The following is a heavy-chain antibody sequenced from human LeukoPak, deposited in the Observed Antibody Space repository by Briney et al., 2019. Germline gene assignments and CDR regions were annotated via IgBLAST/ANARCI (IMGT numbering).Heavy chain of an antibody. D-gene: IGHD5-18*01. V-gene: IGHV1-2*06. CDR1: GYTFTAYH. CDR2: INPNSGDT. CDR3: ARDGLDTAMVRGYYYYYGMDV. J-gene: IGHJ6*02. Sequence: ASVKVSCKASGYTFTAYHMHWVRQAPGQGLEWMGRINPNSGDTNYAQKFQGRVTITRDTSASTAYMELSSLRSEDTAVYYCARDGLDTAMVRGYYYYYGMDVWGQGTTVTVSS.